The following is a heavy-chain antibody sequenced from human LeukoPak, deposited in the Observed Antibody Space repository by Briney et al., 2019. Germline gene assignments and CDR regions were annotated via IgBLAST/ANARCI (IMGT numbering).Heavy chain of an antibody. CDR3: ARRAPYDFWSGYYDNWFDP. Sequence: SETLSLTCTVSGGSISSSSYYRGWIRQPPGKGLEWIGSIYYSGSTYYNPSLKSRVTISVDTSKNQFSLKLSSVTAADTAVYYCARRAPYDFWSGYYDNWFDPWGQGTLVTVSS. CDR2: IYYSGST. CDR1: GGSISSSSYY. J-gene: IGHJ5*02. V-gene: IGHV4-39*01. D-gene: IGHD3-3*01.